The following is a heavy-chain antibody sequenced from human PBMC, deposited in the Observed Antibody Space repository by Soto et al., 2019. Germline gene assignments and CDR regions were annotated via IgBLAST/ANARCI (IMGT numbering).Heavy chain of an antibody. V-gene: IGHV3-30*18. D-gene: IGHD2-15*01. J-gene: IGHJ4*02. CDR3: AKLGRGCSWVWDAFDH. CDR1: GFTFSIYA. Sequence: QVQLVESGGGLVQPGGSLRLSCAASGFTFSIYAMRWVRQAPGKGLEWVAVIASDGSNKYYADSVKGRFTISRDNSKSTLYLQMNGLRAEDTAIYYCAKLGRGCSWVWDAFDHWGQGTLVTVSS. CDR2: IASDGSNK.